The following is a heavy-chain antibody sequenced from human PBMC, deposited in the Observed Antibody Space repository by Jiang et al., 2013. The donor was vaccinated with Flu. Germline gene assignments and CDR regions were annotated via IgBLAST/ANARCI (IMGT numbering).Heavy chain of an antibody. CDR2: ILPILPAT. V-gene: IGHV1-69*01. CDR1: GGSFSSHA. D-gene: IGHD2-21*02. J-gene: IGHJ4*02. Sequence: SGAEVKKPGSSVKVSCKASGGSFSSHAISWVRQAPGQGLQWMGDILPILPATNYAQMFQGRVTFTADASTSTAYMELTSLRSEDTAVYYCARDVPCGGDCYYFDYWGQGTLVTVSS. CDR3: ARDVPCGGDCYYFDY.